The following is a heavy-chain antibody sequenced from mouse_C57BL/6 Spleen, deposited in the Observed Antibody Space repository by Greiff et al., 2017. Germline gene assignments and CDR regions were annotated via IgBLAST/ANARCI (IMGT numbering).Heavy chain of an antibody. CDR2: INPSNGGT. CDR3: ARSGSSYGGYYYAMDY. V-gene: IGHV1-53*01. J-gene: IGHJ4*01. Sequence: QVQLKESGTELVKPGASVKLSCKASGYTFTSYWMHWVKQRPGQGLEWIGNINPSNGGTNYNEKFKSKATLTVDKSSSTAYMQLSSLTSEDSAVYYCARSGSSYGGYYYAMDYWGQGTSVTVSS. CDR1: GYTFTSYW. D-gene: IGHD1-1*01.